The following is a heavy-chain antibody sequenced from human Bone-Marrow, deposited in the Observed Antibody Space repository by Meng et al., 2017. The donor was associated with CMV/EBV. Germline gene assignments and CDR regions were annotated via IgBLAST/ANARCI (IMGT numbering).Heavy chain of an antibody. CDR1: GGTFSSYA. CDR3: ARGSTSCYTHCNYNNGTDV. D-gene: IGHD2-2*02. V-gene: IGHV1-69*05. Sequence: SVKVFCKASGGTFSSYAISWVRQAPGQGLEWMGEIIPIFGTANYAQKFQGRVTITTDESTSTAYMELSRLRSEDTAVYYCARGSTSCYTHCNYNNGTDVWGQGTTVTVSS. J-gene: IGHJ6*02. CDR2: IIPIFGTA.